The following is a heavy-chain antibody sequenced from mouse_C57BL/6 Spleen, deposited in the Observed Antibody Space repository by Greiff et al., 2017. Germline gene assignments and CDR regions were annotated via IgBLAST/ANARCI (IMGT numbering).Heavy chain of an antibody. CDR3: ARGRNYAMDY. CDR2: ISSGSSTI. Sequence: EVKLVESGGGLVKPGGSLRLSCAASGFTFSDYGMHWVRQAPEKGLEWVAYISSGSSTINYANTVKGRFTISRDNANNTLFLQLTSLRSEDTAMYNCARGRNYAMDYWGQGTSVTVSS. V-gene: IGHV5-17*01. CDR1: GFTFSDYG. J-gene: IGHJ4*01.